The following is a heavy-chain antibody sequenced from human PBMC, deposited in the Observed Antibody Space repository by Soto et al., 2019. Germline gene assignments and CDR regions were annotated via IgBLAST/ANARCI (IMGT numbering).Heavy chain of an antibody. V-gene: IGHV3-23*01. CDR3: ARRGSGSYYDY. CDR1: GFTFSSYV. Sequence: EVQLLESGGGLVQPGGSLRLSCAASGFTFSSYVMRWVRQAPVKGLEWVSAISGSGGSTYYADSVKGRFTISRDNSKNTIYRQMNRLSAAATAFYYCARRGSGSYYDYWGQGTLVTVSS. J-gene: IGHJ4*02. D-gene: IGHD1-26*01. CDR2: ISGSGGST.